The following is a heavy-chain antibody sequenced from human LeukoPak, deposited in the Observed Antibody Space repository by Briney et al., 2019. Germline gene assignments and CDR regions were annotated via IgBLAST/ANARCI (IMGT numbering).Heavy chain of an antibody. Sequence: SETLPLTCSVSGGSMSYYYWSWIRQPPGKRLEWIGYIYYSGSANYNPSLKSRVTISVDTSKNQFSLKLSSVTVADTAVYHCARLVGSSSYYFDNWGQGTLVTVSS. J-gene: IGHJ4*02. CDR3: ARLVGSSSYYFDN. CDR1: GGSMSYYY. CDR2: IYYSGSA. V-gene: IGHV4-59*01. D-gene: IGHD6-13*01.